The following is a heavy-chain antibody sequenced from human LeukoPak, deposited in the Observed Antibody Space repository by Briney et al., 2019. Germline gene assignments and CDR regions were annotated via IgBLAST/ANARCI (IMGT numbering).Heavy chain of an antibody. V-gene: IGHV1-18*01. J-gene: IGHJ4*02. CDR2: ISPYTGST. CDR3: TREAEDLPGVITFLY. Sequence: ASVTVSCKASGYSFTDYGVSWVRQAPGQGLEWMGWISPYTGSTDYPRDLRGRVAMTADTSTSTVYMELKSLRSDDTAFYYCTREAEDLPGVITFLYWGQGTLVTVSS. CDR1: GYSFTDYG. D-gene: IGHD3-22*01.